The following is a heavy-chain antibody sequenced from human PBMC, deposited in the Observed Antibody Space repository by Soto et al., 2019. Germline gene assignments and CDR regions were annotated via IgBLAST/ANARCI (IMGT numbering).Heavy chain of an antibody. D-gene: IGHD3-3*01. CDR2: ISAYNGNT. J-gene: IGHJ4*02. CDR1: GYTFTSYG. CDR3: ARGAPAYDFWSGRVRDYFDY. Sequence: ASVKVSCKASGYTFTSYGISWVRQAPGQGLEWMGWISAYNGNTNYAQKLQGRVTMTTDTSTSTAYMELRSLRSDDTAVYYCARGAPAYDFWSGRVRDYFDYWGQGTLVTVSS. V-gene: IGHV1-18*01.